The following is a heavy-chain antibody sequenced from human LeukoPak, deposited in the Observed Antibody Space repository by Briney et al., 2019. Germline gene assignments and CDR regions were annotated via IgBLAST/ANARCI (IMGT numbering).Heavy chain of an antibody. D-gene: IGHD6-6*01. V-gene: IGHV3-23*01. CDR1: GFTFSSYS. J-gene: IGHJ4*02. CDR3: AKLLNSSSSY. CDR2: ISASGGGT. Sequence: PGGSLRLSCAASGFTFSSYSMNWVRQAPGKGLEWVSGISASGGGTYYADSVRGRFTVSRDDSKNTLYLQMNSLRAEDTAIYYCAKLLNSSSSYWGQGTLVTVSS.